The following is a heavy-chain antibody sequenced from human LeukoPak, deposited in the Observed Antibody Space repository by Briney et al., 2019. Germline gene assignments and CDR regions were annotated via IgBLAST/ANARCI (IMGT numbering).Heavy chain of an antibody. CDR3: ARDGGEGYCSGGSCYVVDY. Sequence: PGGSLRLSCAVSGFTFSSYWMNWVRQAPGKGLEWVANIKQDGSEKNYVDSVKGRFTISRDNAKSSLFLQMNSLRAEDTAVYYCARDGGEGYCSGGSCYVVDYWGQGTLVTVSS. V-gene: IGHV3-7*01. D-gene: IGHD2-15*01. CDR2: IKQDGSEK. J-gene: IGHJ4*02. CDR1: GFTFSSYW.